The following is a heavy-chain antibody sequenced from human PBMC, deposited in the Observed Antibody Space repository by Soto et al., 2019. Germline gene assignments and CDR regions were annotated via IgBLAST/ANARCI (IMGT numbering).Heavy chain of an antibody. CDR2: ISSDGRTT. D-gene: IGHD5-12*01. J-gene: IGHJ4*02. V-gene: IGHV3-74*01. Sequence: GSLRPSFAASGFTLSGYWMHWVRQVPGKGLVWVSRISSDGRTTNYADSVGGRFTISRDNAKNTLYVQMNSLRAEDTAVYYCVRGNSGYGNFDYWGQGTLVTVSS. CDR1: GFTLSGYW. CDR3: VRGNSGYGNFDY.